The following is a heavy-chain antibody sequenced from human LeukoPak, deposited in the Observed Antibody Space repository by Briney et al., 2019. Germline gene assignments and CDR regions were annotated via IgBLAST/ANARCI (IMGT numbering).Heavy chain of an antibody. Sequence: GGSLRLSCAASGFTFSSYTMSWVRQAPGKGLEWVSAISGSGGSAYYADSVKGRFTISRDNSKNTLYLQMNSLRAEDTAVYYCAKDMYSSGYMYYFDYWGQGTLVTVSS. CDR1: GFTFSSYT. V-gene: IGHV3-23*01. D-gene: IGHD3-22*01. J-gene: IGHJ4*02. CDR3: AKDMYSSGYMYYFDY. CDR2: ISGSGGSA.